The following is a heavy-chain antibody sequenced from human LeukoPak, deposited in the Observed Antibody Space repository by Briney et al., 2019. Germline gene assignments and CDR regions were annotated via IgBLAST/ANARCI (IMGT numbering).Heavy chain of an antibody. V-gene: IGHV3-73*01. CDR3: VSYYIGSGISWDYAMDV. CDR1: GFTFSGSA. Sequence: PGGSLRLSCAASGFTFSGSAVHWVRQASGKGLEWVARVRNKINTYATAYAASVKGRFTISRDDSKNTAYLQMSSLKAVDTAIYSCVSYYIGSGISWDYAMDVWGKGTRVTVSS. J-gene: IGHJ6*04. D-gene: IGHD3-10*01. CDR2: VRNKINTYAT.